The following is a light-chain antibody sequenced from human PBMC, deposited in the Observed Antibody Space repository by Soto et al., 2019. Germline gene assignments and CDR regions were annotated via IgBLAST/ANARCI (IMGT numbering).Light chain of an antibody. CDR2: DDS. CDR1: NIGSKS. Sequence: SYELTQPPSVSVAPGQTAKIACGGNNIGSKSVHWYQQRPGQAPILVVYDDSDRPSGIPERFSGSNSGNTATLTISRVEAGDEADYYCQVWDYTTDHYFFGGGTKVTVL. CDR3: QVWDYTTDHYF. J-gene: IGLJ1*01. V-gene: IGLV3-21*02.